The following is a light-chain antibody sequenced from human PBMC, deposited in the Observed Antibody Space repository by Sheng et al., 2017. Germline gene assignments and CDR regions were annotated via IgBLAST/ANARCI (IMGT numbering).Light chain of an antibody. V-gene: IGLV3-1*01. J-gene: IGLJ2*01. Sequence: SYELTQPPSVSVSPGQTASITCSGDKLGEKYACWYQQKSGQSPVLVIYQDKKRPSGIPERFSGSNSGNTATLTISRVEAGDEADYYCQVWDSTSDLQVFGGGTKLTVL. CDR1: KLGEKY. CDR3: QVWDSTSDLQV. CDR2: QDK.